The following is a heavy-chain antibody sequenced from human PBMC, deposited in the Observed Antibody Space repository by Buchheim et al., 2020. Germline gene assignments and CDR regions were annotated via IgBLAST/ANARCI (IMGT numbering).Heavy chain of an antibody. V-gene: IGHV3-30-3*01. CDR3: ARGVAAAGNPAIYYYYGMDV. CDR1: GFTFSSYA. D-gene: IGHD6-13*01. J-gene: IGHJ6*01. CDR2: ISYDGSNK. Sequence: QVQLVESGGGVVQPGRSLRLSCAASGFTFSSYAMHWVRQAPGKGLEWVAVISYDGSNKYYADSVKGRFTISRDNSKNTLYLQMNSLRAEDTTVYYCARGVAAAGNPAIYYYYGMDVWGQGTT.